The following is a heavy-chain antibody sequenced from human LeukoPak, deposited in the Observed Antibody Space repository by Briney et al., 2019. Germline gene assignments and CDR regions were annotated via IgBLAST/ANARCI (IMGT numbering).Heavy chain of an antibody. CDR2: IYPADSDI. CDR3: AALGPYCGGDCYSGLDY. D-gene: IGHD2-21*01. V-gene: IGHV5-51*01. CDR1: GYSFTSYW. Sequence: GESLKISCKGSGYSFTSYWIGWVRQMPGKGLEWMGIIYPADSDIRYSPSFQGQVTISADKSISTAYLQWSSLKASDTAMYYCAALGPYCGGDCYSGLDYWGQGTLVTVSS. J-gene: IGHJ4*02.